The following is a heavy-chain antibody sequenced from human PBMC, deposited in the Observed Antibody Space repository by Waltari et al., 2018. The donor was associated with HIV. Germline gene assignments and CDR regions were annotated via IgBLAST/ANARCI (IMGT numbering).Heavy chain of an antibody. Sequence: QVQLQQWGAGLFKPSETLSLSCAVYGGSFSSSYCNWVRQFPGKWLEWLCHINQTGNTSFNPSLKSRLTIAVDAYKNQFSLRMTSMTAADTASYYCAGAKRCGTEGLDAFDVGGQGTVVSVSS. CDR3: AGAKRCGTEGLDAFDV. J-gene: IGHJ3*01. CDR2: INQTGNT. V-gene: IGHV4-34*02. D-gene: IGHD2-15*01. CDR1: GGSFSSSY.